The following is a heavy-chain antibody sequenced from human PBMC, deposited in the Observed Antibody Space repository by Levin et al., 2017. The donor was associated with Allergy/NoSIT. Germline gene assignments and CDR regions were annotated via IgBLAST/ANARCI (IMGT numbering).Heavy chain of an antibody. Sequence: SCAASGFTFSSYAMHWVRQAPGKGLEWVAVISYDGSNKYYADSVKGRFTISRDNSKNTLYLQMNSLRAEDTAVYYCARDSGFGELKGSSAFDIWGQGTMVTVSS. CDR3: ARDSGFGELKGSSAFDI. CDR1: GFTFSSYA. V-gene: IGHV3-30-3*01. D-gene: IGHD3-10*01. J-gene: IGHJ3*02. CDR2: ISYDGSNK.